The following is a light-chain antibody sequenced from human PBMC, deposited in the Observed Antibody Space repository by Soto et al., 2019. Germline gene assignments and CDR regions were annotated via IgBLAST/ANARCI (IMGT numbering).Light chain of an antibody. J-gene: IGKJ1*01. Sequence: EVVMTQSPATLSVSPGNRVTLSCRASQSVNNNLAWYQQRSGQTPRLLIYGASTRASGIPDRFSGSGSGTEFTLTISSLQSEDFAVYFCQQYDKWPPWTFGQGTKVEIK. V-gene: IGKV3-15*01. CDR2: GAS. CDR3: QQYDKWPPWT. CDR1: QSVNNN.